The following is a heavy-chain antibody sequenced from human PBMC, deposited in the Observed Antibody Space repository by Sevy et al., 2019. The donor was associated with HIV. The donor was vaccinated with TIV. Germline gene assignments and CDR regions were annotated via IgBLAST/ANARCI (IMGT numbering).Heavy chain of an antibody. J-gene: IGHJ4*02. CDR2: IYTSGST. CDR1: GGSISSYY. CDR3: ARAYYDSSGYSTPGYYFDY. V-gene: IGHV4-4*07. Sequence: SETLSLTCTVSGGSISSYYWSWIRQPAGKGLEWIGRIYTSGSTNYNPSLKSRVTMSVDTSKNQFSLKLSSVTAADTAVYYCARAYYDSSGYSTPGYYFDYWGQGTLVTVSS. D-gene: IGHD3-22*01.